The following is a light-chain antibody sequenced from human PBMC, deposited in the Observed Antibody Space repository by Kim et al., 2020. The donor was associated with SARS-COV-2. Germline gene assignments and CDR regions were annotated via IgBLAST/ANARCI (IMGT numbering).Light chain of an antibody. CDR1: SSNIGSNT. Sequence: ELTQPPSASGTPGQRVTISCSGSSSNIGSNTVNWYQQLPGTAPKLLIYSNNQRPSGIPDRFSGSKSCTSASLAISGLQSEDEADYYCAAWYDSLNGWVFCGGTQLTVL. J-gene: IGLJ3*02. CDR3: AAWYDSLNGWV. CDR2: SNN. V-gene: IGLV1-44*01.